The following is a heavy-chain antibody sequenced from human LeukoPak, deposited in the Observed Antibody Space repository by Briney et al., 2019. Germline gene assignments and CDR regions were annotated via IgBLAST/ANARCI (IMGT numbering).Heavy chain of an antibody. Sequence: SETLSLTCAVSGGSFSGYYWSWIRQPPGKGLEWIGETNHSGSTNYNPSLKSRGTISVDTSKTQFSLKLSSVTAADTAVYYCARGSSIAAAGTDDYWGQGTLVTVSS. CDR2: TNHSGST. CDR1: GGSFSGYY. V-gene: IGHV4-34*01. CDR3: ARGSSIAAAGTDDY. J-gene: IGHJ4*02. D-gene: IGHD6-13*01.